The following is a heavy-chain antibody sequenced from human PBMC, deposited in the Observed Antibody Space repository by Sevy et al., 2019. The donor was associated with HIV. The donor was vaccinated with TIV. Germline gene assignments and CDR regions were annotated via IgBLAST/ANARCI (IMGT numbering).Heavy chain of an antibody. D-gene: IGHD2-15*01. J-gene: IGHJ1*01. CDR2: IXXXGLT. V-gene: IGHV4-38-2*02. CDR1: XYSXXXXXF. Sequence: SETLSLTXSVXXYSXXXXXFGGFVRQXPGXGPXWLASIXXXGLTYYSPSLKTRITMSVDTSNNRFTLNLTSVTAADXAVYYCARAYSYCSGXXCYXTXXXSWGQXSPVTVSS. CDR3: ARAYSYCSGXXCYXTXXXS.